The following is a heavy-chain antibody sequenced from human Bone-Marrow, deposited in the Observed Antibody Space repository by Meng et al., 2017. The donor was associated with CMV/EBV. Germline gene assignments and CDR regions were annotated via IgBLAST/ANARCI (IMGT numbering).Heavy chain of an antibody. CDR3: AKWGDERGYSYGYARSPDV. CDR1: GFTFSSYG. Sequence: GESLKISCAASGFTFSSYGMHWVRQAPGKGLEWVAFIRYDGSNKYYADSVKGRFTISRDNSKNTLYLQMNSLRAEDTAVYYCAKWGDERGYSYGYARSPDVWGQGTTVTVSS. J-gene: IGHJ6*02. CDR2: IRYDGSNK. D-gene: IGHD5-18*01. V-gene: IGHV3-30*02.